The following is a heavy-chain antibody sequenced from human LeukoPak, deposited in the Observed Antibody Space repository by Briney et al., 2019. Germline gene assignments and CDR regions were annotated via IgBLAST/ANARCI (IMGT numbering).Heavy chain of an antibody. CDR3: ARGGWFGELLRPFDY. Sequence: GGSLRLSCAASGFTFSNYDMHWVRQATGKGLEWVSAIGTAGDTYYSGSVKGRFTISRENAKNSLHPQMNSLKAGDTAVYYCARGGWFGELLRPFDYWGQGSLVTVSS. CDR2: IGTAGDT. D-gene: IGHD3-10*01. V-gene: IGHV3-13*01. CDR1: GFTFSNYD. J-gene: IGHJ4*02.